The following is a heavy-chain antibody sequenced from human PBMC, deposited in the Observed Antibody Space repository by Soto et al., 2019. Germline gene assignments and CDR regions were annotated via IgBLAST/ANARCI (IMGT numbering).Heavy chain of an antibody. Sequence: QPGGSLRLSCAASGITFSDYGMHWVRQAPGKGLEWVAGVWKDGSNRYYVDSVKGRFTISRDNSKNTLYLQMNSLRDEDTAVYYCAKVPRGSNFGYYNFWGQGTLVTVSS. V-gene: IGHV3-30*02. J-gene: IGHJ4*02. CDR3: AKVPRGSNFGYYNF. CDR1: GITFSDYG. CDR2: VWKDGSNR. D-gene: IGHD5-18*01.